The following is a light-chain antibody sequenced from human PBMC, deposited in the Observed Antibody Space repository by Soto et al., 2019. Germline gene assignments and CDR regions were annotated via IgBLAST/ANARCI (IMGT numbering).Light chain of an antibody. Sequence: EIVLTQSTATLSLSPGERATLSCRASQSVSSDLAWYQQKPGQATRLLIYDASNRATGIPARFSGSGSGTDFTLTISSLEPEEFAVYYFQQRSNWPPLTFGGGTKVEIK. CDR1: QSVSSD. CDR2: DAS. CDR3: QQRSNWPPLT. J-gene: IGKJ4*01. V-gene: IGKV3-11*01.